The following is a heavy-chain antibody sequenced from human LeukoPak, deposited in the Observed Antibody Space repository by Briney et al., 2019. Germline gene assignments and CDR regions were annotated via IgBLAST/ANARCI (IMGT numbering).Heavy chain of an antibody. CDR2: INPSSGGT. CDR3: ARDQQWPRENFDY. Sequence: ASVKVSCKASGYTFTGYYIHWVRQAPGQGLEWMGWINPSSGGTKYAQKFQGRVTMTRDTSISTAYMELSRLRSDDTAVYYCARDQQWPRENFDYWGQGTLVTVSS. V-gene: IGHV1-2*02. J-gene: IGHJ4*02. CDR1: GYTFTGYY. D-gene: IGHD6-19*01.